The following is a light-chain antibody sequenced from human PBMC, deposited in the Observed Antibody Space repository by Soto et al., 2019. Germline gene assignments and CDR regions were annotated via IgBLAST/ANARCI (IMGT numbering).Light chain of an antibody. CDR2: RNN. CDR1: SSNIGSNY. V-gene: IGLV1-47*01. J-gene: IGLJ2*01. CDR3: AAWDDSRRV. Sequence: QSVLTQPPSASGTPGQRVTISCSGSSSNIGSNYVYWYQQLPGTAPKLLIYRNNQRPSGVPDRFSGSKSGTSASLDISGLRSEDEADYYCAAWDDSRRVFGGGTKLTVL.